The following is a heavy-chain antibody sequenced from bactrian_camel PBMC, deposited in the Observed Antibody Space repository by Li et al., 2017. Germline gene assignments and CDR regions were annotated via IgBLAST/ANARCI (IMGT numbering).Heavy chain of an antibody. V-gene: IGHV3S67*01. CDR1: GFTFSSYD. CDR2: ISSEGTT. D-gene: IGHD7*01. CDR3: AAGDTWWSCSVGSTSRYTF. J-gene: IGHJ4*01. Sequence: DVQLVESGGGLVQAGGSLRLSCAASGFTFSSYDMSWVRQAPGKEREGVAAISSEGTTRYAGSVKGRFTISEDNARRTLYLQMNSLKPEDSAMYSCAAGDTWWSCSVGSTSRYTFWGQGTQVTVS.